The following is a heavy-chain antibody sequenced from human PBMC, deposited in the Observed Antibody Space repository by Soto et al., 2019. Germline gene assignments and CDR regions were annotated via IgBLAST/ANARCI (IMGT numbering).Heavy chain of an antibody. J-gene: IGHJ3*02. D-gene: IGHD1-26*01. CDR1: GGAIGSHY. CDR3: ARGRREDLFNI. Sequence: QVQLQESGPGLVKASETLSLTCIISGGAIGSHYWSWIRQPPGKALEWIGYIYYRGTTRYNPSLKSRLTLSVDTSTNQFSLNLTSVTAADTATYYCARGRREDLFNIWGQGTVVTVSS. V-gene: IGHV4-59*11. CDR2: IYYRGTT.